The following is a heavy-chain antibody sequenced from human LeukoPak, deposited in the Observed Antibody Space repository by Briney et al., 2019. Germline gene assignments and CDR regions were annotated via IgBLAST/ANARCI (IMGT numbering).Heavy chain of an antibody. J-gene: IGHJ5*02. Sequence: SETLSLTCTVSGDSVTNDDVFWGWTRQPPGEGLESIGYIYHTAGSYYNPSLKSRLSMSIDTSKNQFSLKLTSVTAADAAVYYCARHYSPWGQGTLVAVSS. CDR1: GDSVTNDDVF. CDR2: IYHTAGS. D-gene: IGHD4-11*01. CDR3: ARHYSP. V-gene: IGHV4-30-4*01.